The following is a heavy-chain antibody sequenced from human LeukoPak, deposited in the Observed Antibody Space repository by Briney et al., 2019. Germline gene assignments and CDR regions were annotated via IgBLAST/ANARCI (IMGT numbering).Heavy chain of an antibody. D-gene: IGHD3-9*01. V-gene: IGHV3-74*01. J-gene: IGHJ4*02. CDR3: ARSPDILTGYYNSAPDY. CDR1: GFTFSSYW. CDR2: INSDGSST. Sequence: GGSLRLSCAASGFTFSSYWMHWVRQAPGKGLVWVSRINSDGSSTSYADSVKGRFTISRDNAKNTLYLQMGSLRAEDMAVYYCARSPDILTGYYNSAPDYWGQGTLVTVSS.